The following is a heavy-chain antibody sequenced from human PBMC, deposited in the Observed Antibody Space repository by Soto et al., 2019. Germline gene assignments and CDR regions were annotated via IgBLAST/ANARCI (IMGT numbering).Heavy chain of an antibody. CDR1: GGSISSYY. Sequence: ASETLSLTCTVSGGSISSYYWSWIRQPPGKELEWIGYIYYSGSTDYNPSLKSRDTISVDTSKNQFSLKLSSVTAADTAVYYCARGSHYYDSSGYYWDYWGQGTLVTVSS. CDR2: IYYSGST. V-gene: IGHV4-59*01. J-gene: IGHJ4*02. CDR3: ARGSHYYDSSGYYWDY. D-gene: IGHD3-22*01.